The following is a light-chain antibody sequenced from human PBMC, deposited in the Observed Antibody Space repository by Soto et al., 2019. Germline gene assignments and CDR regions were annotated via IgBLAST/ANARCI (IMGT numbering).Light chain of an antibody. J-gene: IGKJ4*01. CDR3: QQFSGYPLT. Sequence: IQLTQSPSSLSASVGDRVTITCRASQGISSYLAWHQQKPGEAPKVLIYAASTLQGGVPSRFSGSGSGADFTLTISSLQPEDFATYYCQQFSGYPLTFGGGTKVEIK. V-gene: IGKV1-9*01. CDR1: QGISSY. CDR2: AAS.